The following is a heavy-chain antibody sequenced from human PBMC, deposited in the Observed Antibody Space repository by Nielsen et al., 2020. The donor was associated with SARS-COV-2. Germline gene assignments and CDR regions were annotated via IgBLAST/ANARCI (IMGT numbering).Heavy chain of an antibody. V-gene: IGHV3-23*01. CDR1: GFTFSSYA. Sequence: GESLKISCAASGFTFSSYAMSWVRQAPGKGLEWVSAISGSGGSTYYADSVKGRFTISRDNSKNTLYLQMNSLRAEDTAVYYCAKDGAYYYGSGSYLTMRFYYWGQGTLVTVSS. CDR3: AKDGAYYYGSGSYLTMRFYY. D-gene: IGHD3-10*01. CDR2: ISGSGGST. J-gene: IGHJ4*02.